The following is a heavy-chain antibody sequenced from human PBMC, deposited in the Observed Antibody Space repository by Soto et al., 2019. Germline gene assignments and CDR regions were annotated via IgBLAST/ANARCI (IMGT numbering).Heavy chain of an antibody. CDR2: ISYDGSNK. CDR1: GFTFSSYA. CDR3: ARDRGGYSGYTFDY. Sequence: QVQLVESGGGVVQPGRSLRLSCAASGFTFSSYAMHWVRQAPGKGLEWVAVISYDGSNKYYADSVKGRFTISRDNSENTLYLQMNSLRAEDTAVYYCARDRGGYSGYTFDYWGQGTLVTVSS. V-gene: IGHV3-30-3*01. D-gene: IGHD5-12*01. J-gene: IGHJ4*02.